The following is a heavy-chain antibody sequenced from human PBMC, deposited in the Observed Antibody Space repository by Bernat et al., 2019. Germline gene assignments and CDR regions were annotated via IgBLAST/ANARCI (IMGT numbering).Heavy chain of an antibody. Sequence: QVQLVESGGGVVQPGRSLRLSCAASGFTFSSYAMHWVRQAPGKGLEWVAVISYDGSNKYYADSVKGRFTISRDNAKNSLYLQMNSLRAEDTAVYYCARGVGFDYWGQGTRVTVSS. V-gene: IGHV3-30*07. CDR3: ARGVGFDY. J-gene: IGHJ4*02. D-gene: IGHD3-10*01. CDR1: GFTFSSYA. CDR2: ISYDGSNK.